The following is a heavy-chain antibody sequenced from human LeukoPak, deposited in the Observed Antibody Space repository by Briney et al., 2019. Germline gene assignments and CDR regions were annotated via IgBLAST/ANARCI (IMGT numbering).Heavy chain of an antibody. V-gene: IGHV3-30*02. CDR3: AKDHRVYDNSAFLDS. CDR2: IPFDGSNK. J-gene: IGHJ4*02. Sequence: PGGSLRLSCAASGFTFSNYGMYWVRQAPGKGLEWVTFIPFDGSNKYYADSVKGRFTISRDNSKNTLYLQMNSLRGEDTAVYYCAKDHRVYDNSAFLDSWGQGTLVTVSS. D-gene: IGHD3-22*01. CDR1: GFTFSNYG.